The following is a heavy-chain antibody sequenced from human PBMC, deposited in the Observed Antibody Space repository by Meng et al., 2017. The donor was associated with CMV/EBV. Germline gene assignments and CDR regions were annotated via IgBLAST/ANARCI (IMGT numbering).Heavy chain of an antibody. CDR2: ISAYNGNT. J-gene: IGHJ4*02. D-gene: IGHD3-9*01. V-gene: IGHV1-18*01. CDR3: ATDILTHFDY. CDR1: GHTFTSYS. Sequence: HVLRVTSGADGKKPGASVRVACKASGHTFTSYSISWLRQAPRQGLEWMGWISAYNGNTNYAQKLQGRVTMTTDTSTSTAYMELRSLRSDDTAVYYCATDILTHFDYWGQGTLVTVSS.